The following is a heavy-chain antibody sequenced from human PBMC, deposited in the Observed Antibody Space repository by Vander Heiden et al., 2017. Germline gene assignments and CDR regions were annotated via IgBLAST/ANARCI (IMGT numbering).Heavy chain of an antibody. D-gene: IGHD3-10*01. J-gene: IGHJ3*02. CDR3: ASLITMVRGTYAFNI. Sequence: QLQLQASGPGLVRPSETLSLICSVSGGSISSSTYYWGWIRQPPGKGLEWIGSIYYSGSTYSNPSLKSRITISVDTSKNQFSLKLTSVTAADTAMDYCASLITMVRGTYAFNIWGQGTMVTVSS. V-gene: IGHV4-39*01. CDR2: IYYSGST. CDR1: GGSISSSTYY.